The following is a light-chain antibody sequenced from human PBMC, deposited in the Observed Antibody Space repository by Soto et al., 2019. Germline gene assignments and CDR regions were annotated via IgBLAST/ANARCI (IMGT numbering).Light chain of an antibody. J-gene: IGLJ2*01. V-gene: IGLV3-21*04. Sequence: SYELTQPPSVSVAPGKTARITCGGNNIGSKSVHWYQQKPGQAPVLVIYYDSDRPSGIPELFSGSNSGNTATLTISRVEAGDEADYYCHVWDSSSDHVVFGGGTKVTVL. CDR2: YDS. CDR1: NIGSKS. CDR3: HVWDSSSDHVV.